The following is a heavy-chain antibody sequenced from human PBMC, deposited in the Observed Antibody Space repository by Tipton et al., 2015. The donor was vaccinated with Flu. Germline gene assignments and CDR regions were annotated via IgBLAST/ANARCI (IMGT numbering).Heavy chain of an antibody. Sequence: QVQLVQSGAEVKKPGASVKVSCKLSGYTFTSHYMHWVRQAPGQGLEWMGIIDPTSGTKTYAQKLQGRVTMTRDTSTSTVDMELSSLRSEDTAVYFCAYASYGNWLASWGQGTQVTVSS. CDR3: AYASYGNWLAS. CDR1: GYTFTSHY. V-gene: IGHV1-46*04. D-gene: IGHD2-8*01. CDR2: IDPTSGTK. J-gene: IGHJ5*01.